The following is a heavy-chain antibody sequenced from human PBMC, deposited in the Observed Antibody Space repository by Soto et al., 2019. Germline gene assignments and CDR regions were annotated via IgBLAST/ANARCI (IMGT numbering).Heavy chain of an antibody. CDR3: SRAGTWGYSYGGIDY. D-gene: IGHD2-15*01. CDR1: GFTVSSNY. J-gene: IGHJ4*02. V-gene: IGHV3-53*01. CDR2: IYSGGST. Sequence: EVQLVESGGGLIQPGGSLRLSCAASGFTVSSNYMSWVRQAPGKGLEWVSVIYSGGSTYYADSVKGRFTISRDNSKNTLYLQMNSLRAEDTAVYYWSRAGTWGYSYGGIDYWGQGTLVTVSS.